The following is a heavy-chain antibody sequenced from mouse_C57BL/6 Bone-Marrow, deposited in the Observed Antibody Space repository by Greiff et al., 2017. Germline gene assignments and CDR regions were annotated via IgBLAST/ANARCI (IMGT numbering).Heavy chain of an antibody. CDR3: ARAVKGYYAMDY. D-gene: IGHD3-3*01. CDR2: IYPGSGNT. CDR1: GYTFTDYY. Sequence: VQLQQSGAELVRPGASVKLSCKASGYTFTDYYINWVKQRPGQGLEWIARIYPGSGNTYYNEKFKGKATLTADKSSSTAYMQLSRRTSEDSAVYVCARAVKGYYAMDYWGQGTAGTVSS. V-gene: IGHV1-76*01. J-gene: IGHJ4*01.